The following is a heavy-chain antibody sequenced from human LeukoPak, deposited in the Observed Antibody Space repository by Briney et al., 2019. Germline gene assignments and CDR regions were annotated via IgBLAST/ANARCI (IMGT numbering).Heavy chain of an antibody. D-gene: IGHD4-11*01. CDR1: GFTFSSYS. J-gene: IGHJ4*02. Sequence: GGSLRLSCAASGFTFSSYSMNWARQARGEGVEWLPSISSSSSYIYYADLGKGRFTISRDKAKKSLYLQMNSLRAEDTAVYYCASATMTTVTSDFDYWGQGTLVTVSS. V-gene: IGHV3-21*01. CDR2: ISSSSSYI. CDR3: ASATMTTVTSDFDY.